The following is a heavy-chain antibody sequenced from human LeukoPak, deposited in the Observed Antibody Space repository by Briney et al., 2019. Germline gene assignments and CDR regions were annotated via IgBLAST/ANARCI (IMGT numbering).Heavy chain of an antibody. J-gene: IGHJ4*02. CDR2: IKPDGSEK. D-gene: IGHD5-12*01. CDR1: GFTFSNYW. Sequence: GGSLRLSCAASGFTFSNYWMSWVRQAPGKGLEWVATIKPDGSEKFHVDSVKGRFTISRDNAKSSLYLQINRLTAEDTSVYYCARVEASGYDYGAFDYWGQGTLVTVSS. V-gene: IGHV3-7*01. CDR3: ARVEASGYDYGAFDY.